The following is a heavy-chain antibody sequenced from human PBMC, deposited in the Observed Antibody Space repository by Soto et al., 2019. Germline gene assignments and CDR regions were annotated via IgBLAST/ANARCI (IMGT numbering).Heavy chain of an antibody. Sequence: ASVKVSCKASGYTFTSYDINWVRQATGQGLEWMGWMNPNSGNTGYAQKFQGRVTMTRNTSISTAYMELSSLRSEDTAVYYCASPLPVFYVDTRAVSNGTAPGHYWGAGPVITVSS. CDR1: GYTFTSYD. D-gene: IGHD5-18*01. CDR2: MNPNSGNT. CDR3: ASPLPVFYVDTRAVSNGTAPGHY. J-gene: IGHJ1*01. V-gene: IGHV1-8*01.